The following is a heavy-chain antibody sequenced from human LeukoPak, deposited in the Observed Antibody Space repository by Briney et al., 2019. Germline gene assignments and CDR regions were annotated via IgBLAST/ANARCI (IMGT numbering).Heavy chain of an antibody. J-gene: IGHJ3*02. V-gene: IGHV4-34*01. D-gene: IGHD3-22*01. CDR2: INHSGST. CDR1: GGSFSGYY. Sequence: PSETLSLTCAVYGGSFSGYYWSWIRQPPXXXLEWIGEINHSGSTNYNPSLKSRVTISVDTSKNQFSLKLSSVTAADTAVYYCARDGYYDSSGYYLFVEAFDIWGQGTMVTVSS. CDR3: ARDGYYDSSGYYLFVEAFDI.